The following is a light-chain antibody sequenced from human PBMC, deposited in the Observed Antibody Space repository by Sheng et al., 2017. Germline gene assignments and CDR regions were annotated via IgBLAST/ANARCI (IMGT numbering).Light chain of an antibody. CDR2: EDS. Sequence: SNVLTQPPSVSVAPGQTARIACGGTKMWVPQGVHWYRLKSGQAPVLVVYEDSARPPGIPERFSGSSSGNTATLTITRVESDDEAVFYCQAWDRGSDGLVFGGGTKLIVL. CDR3: QAWDRGSDGLV. V-gene: IGLV3-21*02. CDR1: KMWVPQG. J-gene: IGLJ2*01.